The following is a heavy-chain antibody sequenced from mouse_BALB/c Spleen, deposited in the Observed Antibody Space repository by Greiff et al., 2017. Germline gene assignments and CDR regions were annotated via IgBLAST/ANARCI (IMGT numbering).Heavy chain of an antibody. CDR1: GYTFTDYA. J-gene: IGHJ4*01. CDR3: ARGWDRNYAMDY. Sequence: QVQLQQSGPELVRPGVSVKISCKGSGYTFTDYAMHWVKQSHVKSLEWIGVISTYYGNTNYNQKFKGKATMTVDKSSSTAYMELARLTSEDSAIYYCARGWDRNYAMDYWGQGTSVTVSS. CDR2: ISTYYGNT. V-gene: IGHV1-67*01. D-gene: IGHD3-3*01.